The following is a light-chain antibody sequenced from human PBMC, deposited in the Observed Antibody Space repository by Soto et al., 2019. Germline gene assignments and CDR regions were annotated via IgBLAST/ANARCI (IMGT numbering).Light chain of an antibody. J-gene: IGLJ1*01. CDR3: CSYAGSFYV. V-gene: IGLV2-11*01. CDR2: DVS. Sequence: QSALTQPRSVSGSPGQSVTISCSGTSSDVGGYNYVSWYQQHPGKARKLMIYDVSKRPSGVTDRFSGSKSGNTASLTISGLQAEDEADYYCCSYAGSFYVFGTGTKVTVL. CDR1: SSDVGGYNY.